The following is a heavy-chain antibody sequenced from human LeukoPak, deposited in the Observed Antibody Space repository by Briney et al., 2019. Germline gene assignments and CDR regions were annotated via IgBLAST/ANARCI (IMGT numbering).Heavy chain of an antibody. CDR2: IYYSGST. Sequence: SETLSLTCTVSGGSISSGGYYWSRIRQHPGKGLEWIGYIYYSGSTYYNPSLKSRVTISVDTSKNQFSLKLSSVTAADTAVYYCARDYDSSGYFFDYWGQGTLVTVSS. V-gene: IGHV4-31*03. D-gene: IGHD3-22*01. CDR1: GGSISSGGYY. CDR3: ARDYDSSGYFFDY. J-gene: IGHJ4*02.